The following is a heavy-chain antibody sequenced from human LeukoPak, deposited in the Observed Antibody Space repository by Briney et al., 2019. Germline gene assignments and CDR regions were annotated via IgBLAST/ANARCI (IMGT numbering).Heavy chain of an antibody. CDR3: AKFSGFGHSSPMGV. CDR2: ISDSGAST. D-gene: IGHD3-10*01. J-gene: IGHJ6*02. CDR1: GFTFSTYA. Sequence: AGGSLRLSCGASGFTFSTYAMSWVRQAPGKGLGWVSAISDSGASTYYADSVKGRFTISREHSTNTLYLQMSSLRADDTAVYYGAKFSGFGHSSPMGVWGQGTTVTVSS. V-gene: IGHV3-23*01.